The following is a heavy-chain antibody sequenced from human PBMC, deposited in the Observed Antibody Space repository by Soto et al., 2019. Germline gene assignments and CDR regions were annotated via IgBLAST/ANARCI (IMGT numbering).Heavy chain of an antibody. Sequence: GGSLRLSCSASGFTFSTYWMEWVRQAPGKGLLWVSSLNGDASTANYADSVKGRFTISRDNAKSTLYLQMNSLRAEDTAMYYCAVMSSRSDVLDVWGQGTMVTVSS. CDR2: LNGDASTA. V-gene: IGHV3-74*01. D-gene: IGHD6-19*01. CDR1: GFTFSTYW. CDR3: AVMSSRSDVLDV. J-gene: IGHJ3*01.